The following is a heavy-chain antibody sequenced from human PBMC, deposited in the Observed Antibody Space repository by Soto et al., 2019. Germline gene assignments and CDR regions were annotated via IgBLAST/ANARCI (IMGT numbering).Heavy chain of an antibody. Sequence: SQTLSLTCAISGDSVSSNSAAWNWIRQSPSRGLEWLGRTYYRSKWYNDYAVSVKSRITINPDTSKNQFSLQLNSVTPEETAVYYCARDRCSSTSCYQDLSPVDIVATSYNWFDPWGQGTLVTVSS. CDR1: GDSVSSNSAA. CDR2: TYYRSKWYN. V-gene: IGHV6-1*01. CDR3: ARDRCSSTSCYQDLSPVDIVATSYNWFDP. J-gene: IGHJ5*02. D-gene: IGHD2-2*01.